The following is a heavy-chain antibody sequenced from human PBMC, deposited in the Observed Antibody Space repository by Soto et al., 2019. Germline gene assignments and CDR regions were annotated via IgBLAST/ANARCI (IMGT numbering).Heavy chain of an antibody. CDR2: ISWNSGTV. D-gene: IGHD6-19*01. CDR1: GFIFGDYA. CDR3: AKFRDTSGWYTAFDL. V-gene: IGHV3-9*01. J-gene: IGHJ3*01. Sequence: DVQLVESGGGLVQPGRSLRLSCAASGFIFGDYAMHWVRQAPGKGLEWVSGISWNSGTVEYADSVKGRFTISRDNAKNSLYLQMSRLTIEDTASYYCAKFRDTSGWYTAFDLWGQGTMVTVSS.